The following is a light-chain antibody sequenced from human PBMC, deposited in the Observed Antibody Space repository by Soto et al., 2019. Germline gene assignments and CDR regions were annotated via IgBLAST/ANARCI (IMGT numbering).Light chain of an antibody. CDR1: SSNIGSNT. V-gene: IGLV1-44*01. CDR2: SNN. J-gene: IGLJ2*01. Sequence: QSVLTQPPSASGTPGQRVTISCSGSSSNIGSNTVNWYQLVPGTAPKLLIYSNNQRPSGVPDRFSGSKSGTSASLGISGLQSEDEADYYCSAWDDSLNRNVVFGGGTKLTVL. CDR3: SAWDDSLNRNVV.